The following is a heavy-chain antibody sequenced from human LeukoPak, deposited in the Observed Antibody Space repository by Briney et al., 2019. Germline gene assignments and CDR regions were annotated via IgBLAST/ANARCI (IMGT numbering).Heavy chain of an antibody. Sequence: KPSETLSVTCTVSGGSVSSGSYYWSWIRQPPGKGLEWIGYIYYCGSTNYNPSLKSRVTISVDTSKNQFSLKLSSVTAADTAVSYCAMAYYYDSSGYYGTDAFDIWGQGTMVTVSS. CDR1: GGSVSSGSYY. D-gene: IGHD3-22*01. CDR2: IYYCGST. J-gene: IGHJ3*02. CDR3: AMAYYYDSSGYYGTDAFDI. V-gene: IGHV4-61*01.